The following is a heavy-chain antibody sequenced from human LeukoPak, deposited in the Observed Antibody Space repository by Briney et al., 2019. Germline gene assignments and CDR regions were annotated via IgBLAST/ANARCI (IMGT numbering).Heavy chain of an antibody. D-gene: IGHD3-10*01. V-gene: IGHV3-33*06. CDR1: GFTFSSYG. J-gene: IGHJ6*03. CDR2: IWYDGSNK. Sequence: GGSLRLSCAASGFTFSSYGMHWVRQAPGKGLEWVAVIWYDGSNKYYADSVKGRFTISRDNSKNTLYLQMNSLRAEDTAVYYCAKDRVHYYYYMDVWGKGTTDTVSS. CDR3: AKDRVHYYYYMDV.